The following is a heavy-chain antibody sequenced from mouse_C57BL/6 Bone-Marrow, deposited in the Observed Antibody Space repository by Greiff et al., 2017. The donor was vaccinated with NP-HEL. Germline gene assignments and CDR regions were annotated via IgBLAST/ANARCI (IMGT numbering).Heavy chain of an antibody. CDR1: GYSFTGYY. V-gene: IGHV1-42*01. CDR2: INPSTGGT. CDR3: ARRGYWYFDV. Sequence: DVQLQESGPELVKPGASVKISCKASGYSFTGYYMNWVKQSPEKSLEWIGEINPSTGGTTYNQKFKAKATLTVDKSSSTAYMQLKSLTSEDSAVYYCARRGYWYFDVWGTGTTVTVSS. J-gene: IGHJ1*03.